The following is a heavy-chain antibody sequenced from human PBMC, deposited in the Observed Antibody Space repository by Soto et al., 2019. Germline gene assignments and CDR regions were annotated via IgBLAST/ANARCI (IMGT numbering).Heavy chain of an antibody. V-gene: IGHV3-15*01. CDR3: TTVSQEVYAFDI. CDR2: IKSKTDGGTT. CDR1: GFTFSNAW. J-gene: IGHJ3*02. D-gene: IGHD1-20*01. Sequence: GGSLRLSCAASGFTFSNAWMSWVRQAPGKGLEWVGRIKSKTDGGTTAYAAPVKGRFTISRDDSKNTLYLQMNSLKTEDTAVYYCTTVSQEVYAFDIWGQGTMVTVSS.